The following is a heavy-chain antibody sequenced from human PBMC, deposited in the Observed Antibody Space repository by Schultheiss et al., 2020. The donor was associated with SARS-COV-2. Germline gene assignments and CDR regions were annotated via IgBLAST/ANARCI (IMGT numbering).Heavy chain of an antibody. D-gene: IGHD4-23*01. CDR2: ISSSSSYI. CDR3: ARSGGNSYYFDY. CDR1: GFTFSSYS. J-gene: IGHJ4*02. V-gene: IGHV3-21*01. Sequence: GGSLRLSCAASGFTFSSYSMNWVRQAPGKGLEWVSSISSSSSYIYYADSVKGRFTISRDNAKNSLYLQMNSLRAGDTAVYYCARSGGNSYYFDYWGQGTLVTVSS.